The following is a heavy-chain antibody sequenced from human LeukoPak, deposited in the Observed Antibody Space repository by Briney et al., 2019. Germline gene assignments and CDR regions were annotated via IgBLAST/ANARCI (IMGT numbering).Heavy chain of an antibody. D-gene: IGHD4-17*01. CDR3: VRGTVTTRRWFDP. V-gene: IGHV4-39*07. Sequence: SETLSLTCTVSGYSISSSSYYWGWIRQPPGKGLEWIGSIYYSGSTFYNSSLKSRVTISLDTSKNQISLKLSSVTAADTAVYYCVRGTVTTRRWFDPWGQGTLVTVSS. J-gene: IGHJ5*02. CDR2: IYYSGST. CDR1: GYSISSSSYY.